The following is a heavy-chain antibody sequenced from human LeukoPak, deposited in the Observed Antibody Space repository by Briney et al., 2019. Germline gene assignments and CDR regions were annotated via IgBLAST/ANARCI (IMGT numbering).Heavy chain of an antibody. CDR2: IIPIFGTA. CDR3: ARDLRVLEWLPLGAFDI. J-gene: IGHJ3*02. D-gene: IGHD3-3*01. Sequence: ASVKVSCKASGGTFSSYAISWVRQAPGQGLEWMGGIIPIFGTANYAQKLQGRVTITADESTSTAYMELSSLRSEDTAVYYCARDLRVLEWLPLGAFDIWGQGRMVTLSS. CDR1: GGTFSSYA. V-gene: IGHV1-69*13.